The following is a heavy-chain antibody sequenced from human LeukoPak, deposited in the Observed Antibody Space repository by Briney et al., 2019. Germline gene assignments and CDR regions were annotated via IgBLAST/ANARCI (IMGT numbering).Heavy chain of an antibody. CDR2: INHSGST. CDR3: AAPGYDMNY. V-gene: IGHV4-34*01. CDR1: GGSFSGYY. Sequence: TSETLSLTCAVYGGSFSGYYWSWIRQPPGKGLEWIGEINHSGSTNYNPSLKSRVTISVDTSKNQFSLKLSSVTAADTAVYYCAAPGYDMNYWGQGTLVTVSS. J-gene: IGHJ4*02. D-gene: IGHD3-22*01.